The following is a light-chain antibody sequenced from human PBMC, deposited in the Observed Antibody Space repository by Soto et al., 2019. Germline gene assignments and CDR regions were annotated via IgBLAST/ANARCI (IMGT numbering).Light chain of an antibody. CDR2: GNS. CDR3: QSYDRSLRGVV. Sequence: QSVLTQPPSVSGAPGQRVTISCTGSSSNIGAGYDVHWYQQLPGTAPKLLIYGNSNRPSGVPDRFSGSKSGTSASLAITGLRAEDEADYYCQSYDRSLRGVVFGGGTKVTVL. V-gene: IGLV1-40*01. CDR1: SSNIGAGYD. J-gene: IGLJ2*01.